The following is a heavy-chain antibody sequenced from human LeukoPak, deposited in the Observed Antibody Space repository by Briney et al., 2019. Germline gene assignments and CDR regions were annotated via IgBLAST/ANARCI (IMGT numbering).Heavy chain of an antibody. CDR1: GFTFDDYA. CDR3: AKDMSYDSSGYQY. D-gene: IGHD3-22*01. J-gene: IGHJ4*02. CDR2: ISWNSGSI. V-gene: IGHV3-9*01. Sequence: PGGSLRLSCAASGFTFDDYAMHWVRQAPGKGLEWVSGISWNSGSIGYADSVKGRFTISRDNAKNSLYLQMNSLRAEDTALYYCAKDMSYDSSGYQYWGQGTLVTVSS.